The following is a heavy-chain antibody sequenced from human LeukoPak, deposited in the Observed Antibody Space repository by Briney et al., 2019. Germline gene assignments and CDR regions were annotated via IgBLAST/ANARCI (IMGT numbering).Heavy chain of an antibody. CDR1: GFTVSSNY. CDR3: ARDRGIAAVDY. V-gene: IGHV3-66*01. J-gene: IGHJ4*02. CDR2: IYSGGST. D-gene: IGHD6-13*01. Sequence: PGGSLRLSCAASGFTVSSNYMSWVRQAPGKGLEWVSVIYSGGSTYYADSVKGRFTISRDNSKNTPYLQMNSLRAEDTAVYYCARDRGIAAVDYWGQGTLVTVSS.